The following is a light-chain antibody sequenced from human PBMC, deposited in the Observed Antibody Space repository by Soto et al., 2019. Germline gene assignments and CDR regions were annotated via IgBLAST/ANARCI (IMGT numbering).Light chain of an antibody. CDR3: QQRSEWPPT. CDR1: QSVSVY. V-gene: IGKV3-11*01. CDR2: DAS. J-gene: IGKJ4*01. Sequence: EIVLTQSPATLSLSPGERATLSCRASQSVSVYLAWYQQKPGQAPRLLIYDASNRATGIPARFSGSGSETDFTLTISSLEPEDFAVYYCQQRSEWPPTFGGGTKVEIK.